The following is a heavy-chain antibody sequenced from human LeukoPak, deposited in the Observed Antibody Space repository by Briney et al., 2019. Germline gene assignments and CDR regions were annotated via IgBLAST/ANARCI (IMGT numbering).Heavy chain of an antibody. V-gene: IGHV3-30*04. CDR3: AMDYYDSNGYSRGWDY. D-gene: IGHD3-22*01. CDR1: GFTFTSLP. Sequence: GESLRLPCAASGFTFTSLPPHWVRQAPGKGLEWVAVSSTHGSDEYYADSVKGRFTVFSDNSKKTVYLQMDSLRAEDTAVYHCAMDYYDSNGYSRGWDYWGQGTLVTVSS. CDR2: SSTHGSDE. J-gene: IGHJ4*02.